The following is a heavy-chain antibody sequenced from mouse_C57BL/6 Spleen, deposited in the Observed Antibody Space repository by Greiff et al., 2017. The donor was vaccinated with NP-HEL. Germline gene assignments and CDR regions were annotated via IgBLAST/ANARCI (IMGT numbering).Heavy chain of an antibody. D-gene: IGHD3-1*01. CDR1: GYAFSSYW. CDR2: IYPGDGDT. V-gene: IGHV1-80*01. CDR3: ARSGREAMDY. J-gene: IGHJ4*01. Sequence: QVQLQQSGAELVKPGASVKISCKASGYAFSSYWMNWVKQRPGKGLEWIGQIYPGDGDTNYNGKFKGKATLTADKSSSTAYMPRSSLTSEDSAVYFCARSGREAMDYWGQGTSVTGSS.